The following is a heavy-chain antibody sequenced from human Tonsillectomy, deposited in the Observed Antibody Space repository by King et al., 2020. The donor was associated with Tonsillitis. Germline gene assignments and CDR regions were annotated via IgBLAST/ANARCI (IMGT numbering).Heavy chain of an antibody. CDR1: GFTFSRYP. D-gene: IGHD1-14*01. CDR3: ARDPYNTYYVDS. V-gene: IGHV3-30*04. Sequence: VQLVESGGGVVQPGRSLRLSCAASGFTFSRYPMHWVRQAPGKGLEWVAVISYDGSNKYYPDSVKGRFTISRDNSKNTLYLQMNSLRAEDMAVYYCARDPYNTYYVDSWGQGTLVTVSS. CDR2: ISYDGSNK. J-gene: IGHJ4*02.